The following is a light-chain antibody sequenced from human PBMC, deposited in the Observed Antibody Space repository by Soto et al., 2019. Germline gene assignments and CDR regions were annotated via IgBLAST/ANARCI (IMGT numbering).Light chain of an antibody. J-gene: IGKJ1*01. CDR3: HQFGYSPRT. CDR1: QSVGSD. V-gene: IGKV3-20*01. CDR2: ATS. Sequence: EIVMTQSPATLSVSPGERATLSCRASQSVGSDLAWFQQRPGQAPRLLIFATSRRATDIPDRFSGSGSGTDFTLAIRRLEPEDFAVYYCHQFGYSPRTFGQGTKVE.